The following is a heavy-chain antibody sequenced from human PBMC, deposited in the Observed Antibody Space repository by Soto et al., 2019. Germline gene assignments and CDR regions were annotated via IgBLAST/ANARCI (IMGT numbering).Heavy chain of an antibody. Sequence: SGPTLVKPTQTLTLTCTFSGFSLSTSGVGVGWIRQPPGKALEWLALIYWDDDKRYSPSLKSRLTITKDTPKNQVVLTMTNMDPVDTATYYCAHLRGPGVVVPLRYYYYYMDVWGKGTTVTVSS. D-gene: IGHD2-15*01. CDR3: AHLRGPGVVVPLRYYYYYMDV. V-gene: IGHV2-5*02. CDR1: GFSLSTSGVG. J-gene: IGHJ6*03. CDR2: IYWDDDK.